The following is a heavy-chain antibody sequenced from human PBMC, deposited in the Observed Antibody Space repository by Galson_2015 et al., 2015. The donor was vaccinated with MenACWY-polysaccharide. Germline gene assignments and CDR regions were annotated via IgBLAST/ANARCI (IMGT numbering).Heavy chain of an antibody. D-gene: IGHD2-15*01. CDR1: GYTFATYA. Sequence: SVKVSCKASGYTFATYAMHWVRQAPGQRPVWMGWFNAGNGNTKYSQKFQGRLTITWDTSASTAYMDLSSLRSEDTAVYYCARDTPGYCSGGSCEDLDYWGQGTLVTVSS. J-gene: IGHJ4*02. CDR3: ARDTPGYCSGGSCEDLDY. CDR2: FNAGNGNT. V-gene: IGHV1-3*01.